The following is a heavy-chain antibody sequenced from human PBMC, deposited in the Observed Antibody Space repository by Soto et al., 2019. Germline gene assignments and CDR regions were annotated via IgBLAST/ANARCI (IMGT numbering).Heavy chain of an antibody. V-gene: IGHV1-3*01. Sequence: GASVKVSCKASGYTFTSYAMHWVRQAPGQRLEWMGWINAGNGNTKYSQKFQGRVTITRDTSASTAYMELSSLRSEDTAVYYCARVGLGISGYFDWYFDLWGRGTLVTVSS. J-gene: IGHJ2*01. D-gene: IGHD7-27*01. CDR3: ARVGLGISGYFDWYFDL. CDR1: GYTFTSYA. CDR2: INAGNGNT.